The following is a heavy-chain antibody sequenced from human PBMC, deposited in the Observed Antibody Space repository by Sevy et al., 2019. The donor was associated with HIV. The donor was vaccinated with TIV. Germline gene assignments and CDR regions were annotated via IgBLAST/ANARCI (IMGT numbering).Heavy chain of an antibody. CDR1: DGSFNDYY. Sequence: SETLSLTCAVYDGSFNDYYWTWIRQPPGKRLEWIGEINHGGNTNYNPSLESRVAISVDTSKRQVSLNLNSVTVADTAVYYCARKYIDDVTTPNSPSYFDLWGRGTLVTVSS. J-gene: IGHJ2*01. CDR3: ARKYIDDVTTPNSPSYFDL. V-gene: IGHV4-34*01. CDR2: INHGGNT. D-gene: IGHD1-1*01.